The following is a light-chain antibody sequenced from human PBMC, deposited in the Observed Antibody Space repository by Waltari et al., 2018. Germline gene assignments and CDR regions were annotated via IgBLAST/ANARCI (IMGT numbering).Light chain of an antibody. CDR1: TSNIGSST. CDR3: AAWDDSLNAWV. V-gene: IGLV1-44*01. CDR2: IHK. Sequence: QSVLTQPPSASGAPGQSATISCSGSTSNIGSSTVNWYQQLPGTAPKLLISIHKGRPSRVPARFSGSTSGTSASLAISGLQSEGQSDYYCAAWDDSLNAWVFGGGTKLTVL. J-gene: IGLJ3*02.